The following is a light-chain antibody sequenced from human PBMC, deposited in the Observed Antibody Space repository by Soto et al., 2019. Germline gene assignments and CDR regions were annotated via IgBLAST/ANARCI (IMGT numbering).Light chain of an antibody. CDR1: SSDVGAYNY. V-gene: IGLV2-14*01. Sequence: QSALTQPASVSGSPGQSITISCTGTSSDVGAYNYVSWYQQHPGKAPKLMIYVVNNRPSGVSNRFSGSKSGNTASLTISGLRAEDEADYYCSSYTSSSTLIFGGGTKLTVL. CDR2: VVN. J-gene: IGLJ2*01. CDR3: SSYTSSSTLI.